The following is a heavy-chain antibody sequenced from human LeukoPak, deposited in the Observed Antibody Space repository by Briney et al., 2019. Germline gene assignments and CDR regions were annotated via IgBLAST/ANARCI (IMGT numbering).Heavy chain of an antibody. V-gene: IGHV3-23*01. D-gene: IGHD1-26*01. CDR1: AGSISRYY. J-gene: IGHJ4*02. CDR2: ISGSGGST. Sequence: ETLSLTCSVSAGSISRYYWSWIRQPPGKGLEWVSGISGSGGSTYYADSVKGRFTISRDNSKNTLYLLMNSLRAEDTAVYYCAKLAWGPALGYWGQGTLVTVSS. CDR3: AKLAWGPALGY.